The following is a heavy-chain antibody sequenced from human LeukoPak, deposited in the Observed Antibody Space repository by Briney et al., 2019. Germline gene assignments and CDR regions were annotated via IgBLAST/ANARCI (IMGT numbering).Heavy chain of an antibody. CDR2: IWYDGSNK. CDR3: ARAMVATRFFDY. J-gene: IGHJ4*02. CDR1: GFTFSSYG. V-gene: IGHV3-33*01. D-gene: IGHD4-23*01. Sequence: GGSLRLSCAASGFTFSSYGMHWVRQAPGKGLEWVAVIWYDGSNKYYADSVKGRFTISRDNSKNTLYLQMNSLRAEDTAVYYCARAMVATRFFDYWGQGTLVTVSS.